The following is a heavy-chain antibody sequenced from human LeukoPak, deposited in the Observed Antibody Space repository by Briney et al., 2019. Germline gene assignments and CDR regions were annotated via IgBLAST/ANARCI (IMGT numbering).Heavy chain of an antibody. CDR3: ARDLTDY. V-gene: IGHV3-48*01. CDR1: GFTFSTYG. J-gene: IGHJ4*02. CDR2: ISFGSGNI. Sequence: PGGSLRLSCAASGFTFSTYGMNWVRQAPGKGLEWISYISFGSGNIFYADSVKGRFTISRDNVHNSLSLQMNSLRAEDTAVYFCARDLTDYWGQGTLVTVSS.